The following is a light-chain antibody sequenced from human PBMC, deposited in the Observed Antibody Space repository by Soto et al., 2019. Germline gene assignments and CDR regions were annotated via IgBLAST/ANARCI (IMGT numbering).Light chain of an antibody. Sequence: QSALTQPASVSGSPGQSITISCTGTSSDVGGYDYVSWYQLHPGKAPKLMIFEVSNRLSGVSYRFSGSKSGNTASLTISGLQVEDEADYFCSSYSISTAYLFGTGTKLTVL. CDR1: SSDVGGYDY. V-gene: IGLV2-14*01. CDR3: SSYSISTAYL. J-gene: IGLJ1*01. CDR2: EVS.